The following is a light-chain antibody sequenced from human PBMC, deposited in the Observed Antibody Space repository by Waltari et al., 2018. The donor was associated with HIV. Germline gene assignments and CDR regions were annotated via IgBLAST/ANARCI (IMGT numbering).Light chain of an antibody. Sequence: QSVLTQPPSVSVAPGQKVTISCSGSSSNIGNNYVSWYQQLPGTAPKLLIYDNNKRPSGIPDRFSGSKSGTSATLGITGLQTGDEADYYCGTWDSSLSLVFGGGTKLTVL. CDR3: GTWDSSLSLV. J-gene: IGLJ2*01. V-gene: IGLV1-51*01. CDR2: DNN. CDR1: SSNIGNNY.